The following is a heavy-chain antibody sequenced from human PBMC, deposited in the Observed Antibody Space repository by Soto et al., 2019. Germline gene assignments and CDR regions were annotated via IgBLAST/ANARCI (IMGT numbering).Heavy chain of an antibody. V-gene: IGHV4-31*03. CDR1: GDSISRNGYF. D-gene: IGHD3-10*01. Sequence: SETLSLTCTVSGDSISRNGYFWTWIRQHPWKGLEWIGYIYYSGSSYYNPSLKSRVVISVDTSKNHFSLNLTAVTAADTAVYYCARGTMLRGPGYYYAMDVWGQGXTVTVYS. J-gene: IGHJ6*02. CDR3: ARGTMLRGPGYYYAMDV. CDR2: IYYSGSS.